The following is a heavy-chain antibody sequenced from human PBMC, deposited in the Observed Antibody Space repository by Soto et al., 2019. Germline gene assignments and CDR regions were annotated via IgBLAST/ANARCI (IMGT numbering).Heavy chain of an antibody. CDR3: AKGFSGHYYDF. J-gene: IGHJ4*02. Sequence: EVQVLESGGGLVQPGGALRPFLSAPGFIKWVRQAPGKGLEWVSAISDYGANTYYVDSVKGRFTISRDNAKNTLYLQMNSLRAEDTAVYYCAKGFSGHYYDFRGQGTLVTVSS. CDR2: ISDYGANT. CDR1: GF. D-gene: IGHD3-22*01. V-gene: IGHV3-23*01.